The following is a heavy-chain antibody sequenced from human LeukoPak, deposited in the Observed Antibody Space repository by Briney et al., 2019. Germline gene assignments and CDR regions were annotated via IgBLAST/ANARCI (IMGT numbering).Heavy chain of an antibody. Sequence: SETLSLTCTVPGGSISSYYWSWIRQPPGKGLEWIGYIYYSGSTNYNPSLKSRVTISVDTSKNQFSLKLSSVTAADTAVYYCARDIFWNYWGQGTLVTVSS. CDR1: GGSISSYY. CDR3: ARDIFWNY. J-gene: IGHJ4*02. D-gene: IGHD3-3*01. CDR2: IYYSGST. V-gene: IGHV4-59*01.